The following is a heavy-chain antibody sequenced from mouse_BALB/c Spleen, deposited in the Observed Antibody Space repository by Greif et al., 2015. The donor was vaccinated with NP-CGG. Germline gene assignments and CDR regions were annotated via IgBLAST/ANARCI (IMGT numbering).Heavy chain of an antibody. D-gene: IGHD2-1*01. CDR3: ARPRGNYWGAMDY. J-gene: IGHJ4*01. CDR2: ISSGSSTI. Sequence: EVKVVESGGGLVQPGGSRKLSCAASGFTFSSFGMHWVRQAPEKGLEWVAYISSGSSTIYYADTVKGRFTISRDNPKNTLFLQMTSLRSEDTAMYYCARPRGNYWGAMDYWGQGTSVTVSS. V-gene: IGHV5-17*02. CDR1: GFTFSSFG.